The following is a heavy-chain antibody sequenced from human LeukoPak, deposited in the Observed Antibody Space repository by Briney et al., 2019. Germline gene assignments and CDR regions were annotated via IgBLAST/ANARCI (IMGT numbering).Heavy chain of an antibody. J-gene: IGHJ4*02. CDR3: ARDGAAAGTGD. CDR2: INHSGST. D-gene: IGHD6-13*01. V-gene: IGHV4-34*01. Sequence: PSETLSLTCAVYGGSFSGYYWSWIRQPPGKGLEWIGEINHSGSTNYNLSLKSRVTISVDTSKNQFSLKLSSVAAADTAVYYCARDGAAAGTGDWGQGTLVTVSS. CDR1: GGSFSGYY.